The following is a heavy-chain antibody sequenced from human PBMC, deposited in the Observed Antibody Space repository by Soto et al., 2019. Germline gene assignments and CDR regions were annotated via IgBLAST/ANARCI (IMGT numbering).Heavy chain of an antibody. CDR3: ARVVSSFFVN. CDR2: IYYSGST. CDR1: GGSISSYY. Sequence: SETPSLTCTVSGGSISSYYWSWIRQPPGKGLEWIGYIYYSGSTNYNPSLKSRVTISVDTSKNQFSLKLSSVTAADTAVYYCARVVSSFFVNWGQGTLVTVSS. D-gene: IGHD3-3*01. V-gene: IGHV4-59*01. J-gene: IGHJ4*02.